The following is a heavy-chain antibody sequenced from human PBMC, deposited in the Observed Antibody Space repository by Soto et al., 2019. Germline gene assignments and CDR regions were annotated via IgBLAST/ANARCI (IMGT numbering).Heavy chain of an antibody. J-gene: IGHJ6*02. D-gene: IGHD3-10*01. CDR3: AREVLVRGIKYHGMDV. CDR2: IWYDGSNK. Sequence: QVQLVESGGGVVQPGRSLSLSCAASGFTFSSYGIHWVRQAPGTGLEWVAVIWYDGSNKYYADSVKGRFTISRDNSKNTLYLQMNSLRAEDTAVYYCAREVLVRGIKYHGMDVWGQGTTVTVSS. V-gene: IGHV3-33*01. CDR1: GFTFSSYG.